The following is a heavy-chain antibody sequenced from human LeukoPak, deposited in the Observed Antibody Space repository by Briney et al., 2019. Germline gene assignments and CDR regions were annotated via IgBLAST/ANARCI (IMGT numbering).Heavy chain of an antibody. J-gene: IGHJ4*02. CDR1: GGSISSSSYY. CDR2: IYYSGST. CDR3: ASGLLWFGEIFAQFDY. D-gene: IGHD3-10*01. V-gene: IGHV4-39*01. Sequence: PSETLSLTCTVSGGSISSSSYYWGWIRQPPGKGLEWIGSIYYSGSTYYNPSLKSRVTISVDTSKNQFSLKLSSVTAADTAVYYCASGLLWFGEIFAQFDYWGQGTLVTVSS.